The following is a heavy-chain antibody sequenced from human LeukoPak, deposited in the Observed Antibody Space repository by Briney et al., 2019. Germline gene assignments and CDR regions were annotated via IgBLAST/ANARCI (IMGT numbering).Heavy chain of an antibody. CDR1: GFTFDDYA. V-gene: IGHV3-9*01. J-gene: IGHJ4*02. Sequence: PGGSLRLSCAASGFTFDDYAMHWVRQAPGKGLEWVSGISWNSGSIGYADSVKGRFTISRDNAKNSLYLQMNSLRAEDTALYYCAKGYSSGWPPFDYWGQGTLVTVSS. D-gene: IGHD6-19*01. CDR2: ISWNSGSI. CDR3: AKGYSSGWPPFDY.